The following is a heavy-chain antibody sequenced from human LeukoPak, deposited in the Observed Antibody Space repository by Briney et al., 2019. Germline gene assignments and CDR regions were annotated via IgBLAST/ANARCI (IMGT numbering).Heavy chain of an antibody. CDR2: FDPEDGET. D-gene: IGHD2-15*01. Sequence: ASVKVSCKVSGYTLTELSMHWVRQAPGKGLEWMGGFDPEDGETIYAQKFQGRVTMTEDTSTDTAYMELSSLRSEDTAVYYCATAKVFCSGGSCRNYYSDYWGQGTLVTVSS. CDR1: GYTLTELS. J-gene: IGHJ4*02. V-gene: IGHV1-24*01. CDR3: ATAKVFCSGGSCRNYYSDY.